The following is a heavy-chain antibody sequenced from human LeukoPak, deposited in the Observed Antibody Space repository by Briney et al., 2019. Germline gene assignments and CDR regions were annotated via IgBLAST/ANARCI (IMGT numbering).Heavy chain of an antibody. Sequence: GGSLRLSCAVSGFTFSSYAMSWVRQAPGKGLEWVSAISGSGGSTYYADSVKGRFTISRDNSKNTLYLQMNSLRAEDTAVYYCAKDRTPDPCFDYWGQGTLVTVSS. D-gene: IGHD1-14*01. CDR1: GFTFSSYA. V-gene: IGHV3-23*01. CDR2: ISGSGGST. CDR3: AKDRTPDPCFDY. J-gene: IGHJ4*02.